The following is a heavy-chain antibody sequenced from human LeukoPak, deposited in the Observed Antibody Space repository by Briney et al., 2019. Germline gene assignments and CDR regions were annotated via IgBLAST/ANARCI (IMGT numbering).Heavy chain of an antibody. J-gene: IGHJ6*03. CDR2: ISSSGSTI. Sequence: GRSLRLSCAASGFTFSSYEMNWVRQAPGKGLEWVSYISSSGSTIYYADSVKGRFTISRDNAKNSLYLQMSSLRAEDTAVYYCARGGGGYYYYYMDVWGKGTTVTVSS. CDR1: GFTFSSYE. CDR3: ARGGGGYYYYYMDV. D-gene: IGHD3-10*01. V-gene: IGHV3-48*03.